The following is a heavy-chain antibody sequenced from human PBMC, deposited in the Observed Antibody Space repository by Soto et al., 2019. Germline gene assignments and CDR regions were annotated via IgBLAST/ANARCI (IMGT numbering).Heavy chain of an antibody. J-gene: IGHJ4*02. Sequence: GGSLRLSCAASGFTVSSNYMSWVRQAPGKGLEWVSVIYSGGSTYYADSVKGRFTISRDNSKNTLYLQMNSLRVEDTAVYYCARAVIEGYYDSSPYYFDYWGQGTLVTVSS. CDR3: ARAVIEGYYDSSPYYFDY. D-gene: IGHD3-22*01. V-gene: IGHV3-53*01. CDR2: IYSGGST. CDR1: GFTVSSNY.